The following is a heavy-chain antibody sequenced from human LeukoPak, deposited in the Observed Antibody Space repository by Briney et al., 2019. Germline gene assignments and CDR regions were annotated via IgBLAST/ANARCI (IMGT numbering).Heavy chain of an antibody. CDR1: GFTFTDHY. CDR2: IGPHSTFT. J-gene: IGHJ4*02. CDR3: VREGEGPLSKDFDY. D-gene: IGHD2/OR15-2a*01. Sequence: ASMKVSCKSSGFTFTDHYIHWVRQAPGQGLEWMGYIGPHSTFTSTPQEFQGRVTMTRDTSMTTAYMELTRLTSDDTAVYYCVREGEGPLSKDFDYWGQGTLVTVSS. V-gene: IGHV1-2*02.